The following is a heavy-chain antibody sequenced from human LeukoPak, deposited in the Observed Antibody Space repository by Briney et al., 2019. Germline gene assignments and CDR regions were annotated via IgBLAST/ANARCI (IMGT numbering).Heavy chain of an antibody. Sequence: SETLSLTCTVSGGSVSSGSYYWSWIRQPPGKGLEWIGYIYYSGSTNYNPSLKSRVTISVDTFKNQFSLKLSSVTAADTAVYYCARLGYCSSTSCRPDFDYWGQGTLVTVSS. CDR3: ARLGYCSSTSCRPDFDY. V-gene: IGHV4-61*01. CDR1: GGSVSSGSYY. D-gene: IGHD2-2*01. J-gene: IGHJ4*02. CDR2: IYYSGST.